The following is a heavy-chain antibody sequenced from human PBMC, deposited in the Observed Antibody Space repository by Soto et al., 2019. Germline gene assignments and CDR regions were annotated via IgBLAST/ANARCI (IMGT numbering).Heavy chain of an antibody. CDR2: ISSNSAYI. J-gene: IGHJ5*02. V-gene: IGHV3-21*01. Sequence: RRLSCAASGFTFRSFTMNWVRQAPGKGLEWVSTISSNSAYIYYTDALRGRFTISRDNAKNSLHLQMNSLRAEDTAVYYCTRGASRDSSARGWFDPWGPGTLVTVSS. D-gene: IGHD6-13*01. CDR3: TRGASRDSSARGWFDP. CDR1: GFTFRSFT.